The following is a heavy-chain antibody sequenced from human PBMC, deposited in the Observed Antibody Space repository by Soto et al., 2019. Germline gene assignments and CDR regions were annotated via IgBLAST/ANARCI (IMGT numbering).Heavy chain of an antibody. CDR2: ISGDGRTT. CDR3: ARGVTNSSSSSCYFDL. Sequence: PXVSLRLSCAASGFTFSSHCMNWVRQAPGKGLVWVSRISGDGRTTSHADSVKGRFTISRDNPMNTLYLQMNSLRAEDTAVYYCARGVTNSSSSSCYFDLWGQGILVTVSS. D-gene: IGHD2-2*01. CDR1: GFTFSSHC. V-gene: IGHV3-74*01. J-gene: IGHJ4*02.